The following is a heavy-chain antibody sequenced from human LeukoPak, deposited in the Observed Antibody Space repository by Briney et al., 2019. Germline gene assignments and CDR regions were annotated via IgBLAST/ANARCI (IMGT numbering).Heavy chain of an antibody. V-gene: IGHV1-18*01. CDR1: GYTFTSYG. CDR2: ISAYNGNT. CDR3: ASGGGRDGYNYDYYGMDV. Sequence: ASVKFSCKASGYTFTSYGISWVRQAPGQGLEWMGWISAYNGNTNYAQKLQGRVTMTTDTSTSTAYMELRSLRSDDTAVYYCASGGGRDGYNYDYYGMDVWGQGTTVTVSS. D-gene: IGHD5-24*01. J-gene: IGHJ6*02.